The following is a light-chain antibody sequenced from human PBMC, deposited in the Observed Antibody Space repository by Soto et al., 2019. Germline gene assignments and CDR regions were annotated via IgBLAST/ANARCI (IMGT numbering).Light chain of an antibody. V-gene: IGKV1-5*03. CDR2: KAS. J-gene: IGKJ2*01. CDR3: QQYNSDLYT. CDR1: QSISSW. Sequence: DIQMTQSPSTLSASVGDRVTITCRASQSISSWLAWYQQKPGKAPKLLIYKASSLESGVPSRFSGSGSGTEFTLTISSLQPDDFATYYCQQYNSDLYTFGPGTKLEIK.